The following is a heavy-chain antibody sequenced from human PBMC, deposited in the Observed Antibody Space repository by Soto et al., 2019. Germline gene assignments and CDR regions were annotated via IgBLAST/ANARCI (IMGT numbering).Heavy chain of an antibody. V-gene: IGHV3-7*04. CDR1: GFTFSSFW. CDR2: IKQDGSEK. Sequence: GGSLRLSCAASGFTFSSFWMRWVRQAPGKGLEWVASIKQDGSEKSYVDSVKGRFTISRDNAKNSLYLQMNSLRAEDTAVYYCGRVLPGRRAMDYWGQGTLVPVSS. J-gene: IGHJ4*02. CDR3: GRVLPGRRAMDY.